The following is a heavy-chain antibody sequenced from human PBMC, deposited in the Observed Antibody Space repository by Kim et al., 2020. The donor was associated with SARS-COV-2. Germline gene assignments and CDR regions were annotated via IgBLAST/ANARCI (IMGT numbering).Heavy chain of an antibody. D-gene: IGHD3-3*01. J-gene: IGHJ4*02. CDR3: AKARSIFGVVDEYYFDC. Sequence: VKGRVTISRHNSKNRLYVQMNSQRPEDTAVYYCAKARSIFGVVDEYYFDCWGQGTLVTVSS. V-gene: IGHV3-23*01.